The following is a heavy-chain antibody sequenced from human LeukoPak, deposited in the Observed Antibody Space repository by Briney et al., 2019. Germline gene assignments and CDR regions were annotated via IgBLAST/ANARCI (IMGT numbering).Heavy chain of an antibody. V-gene: IGHV1-18*04. CDR3: ARDSLLRYFDWFPLGMDV. Sequence: ASVKVSCKASGYTFTIYGISWVRQAPGQGREGMGWISAYNGNTNYAQKLQGRVTMTTDTSTSTAYMELRSLRSDDTAVYYCARDSLLRYFDWFPLGMDVWGRGTTVTVS. D-gene: IGHD3-9*01. CDR2: ISAYNGNT. J-gene: IGHJ6*04. CDR1: GYTFTIYG.